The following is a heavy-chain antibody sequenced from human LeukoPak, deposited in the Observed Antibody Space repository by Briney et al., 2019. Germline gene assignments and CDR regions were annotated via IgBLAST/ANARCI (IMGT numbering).Heavy chain of an antibody. CDR2: IIPIFGTA. D-gene: IGHD6-6*01. CDR3: ARDLEYSSSLGY. J-gene: IGHJ4*02. Sequence: GASVKVSCKASGGTFSSYAISWVRQAPGQGLEWMGRIIPIFGTANYAQKFQGRVTITTGESTSTAYMELSSLRSEDTAVYYCARDLEYSSSLGYWGQGTLVTVSS. CDR1: GGTFSSYA. V-gene: IGHV1-69*05.